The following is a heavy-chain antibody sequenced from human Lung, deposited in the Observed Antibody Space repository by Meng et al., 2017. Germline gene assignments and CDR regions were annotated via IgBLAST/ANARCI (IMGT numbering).Heavy chain of an antibody. V-gene: IGHV1-18*01. J-gene: IGHJ4*02. CDR2: ISTHNGNT. CDR1: ADTFANYA. CDR3: ATARFSFLLGFDY. Sequence: QGQLVQAGAERKKTGAAVKGACKASADTFANYAISWVRQAPGQGLEWMGRISTHNGNTNYALKLQGRVTVTTDTSTSTAYMELRNLRSDDTAIYYCATARFSFLLGFDYWGQGTLVTVSS. D-gene: IGHD2-8*02.